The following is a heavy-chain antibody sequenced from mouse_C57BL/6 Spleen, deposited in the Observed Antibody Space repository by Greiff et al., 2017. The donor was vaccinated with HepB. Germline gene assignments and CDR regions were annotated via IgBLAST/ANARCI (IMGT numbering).Heavy chain of an antibody. J-gene: IGHJ4*01. Sequence: VHVKQPGAELVKPGASVKLSCKASGYTFTDYNMDWVKQSHGKSLEWIGDINPNNGGTIYNQKFKGKATLTVDKSSSTAYMELRSLTSEDTAVYYCARGPLRQPGGAMDYWGQGTSVTVSS. CDR3: ARGPLRQPGGAMDY. D-gene: IGHD3-3*01. CDR2: INPNNGGT. CDR1: GYTFTDYN. V-gene: IGHV1-18*01.